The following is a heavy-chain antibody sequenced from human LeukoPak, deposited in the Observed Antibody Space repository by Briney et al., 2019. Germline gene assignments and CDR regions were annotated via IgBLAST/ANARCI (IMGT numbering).Heavy chain of an antibody. D-gene: IGHD3-10*01. CDR3: ARYYHYGSGSYHNDDAFDI. V-gene: IGHV1-18*01. CDR1: GYTFTSYG. CDR2: ISAYNGNT. Sequence: ASVKVSCKASGYTFTSYGISWVRQAHGQGLEWMGWISAYNGNTNYAQKLQGRVTMTTDTSTSTAYMELRSLRSDDTAVYYCARYYHYGSGSYHNDDAFDIWGQGTMVTVSS. J-gene: IGHJ3*02.